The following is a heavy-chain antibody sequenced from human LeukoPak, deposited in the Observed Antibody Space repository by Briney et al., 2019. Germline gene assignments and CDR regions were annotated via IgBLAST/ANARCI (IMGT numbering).Heavy chain of an antibody. V-gene: IGHV1-18*01. CDR2: ISAYNGNI. J-gene: IGHJ4*02. D-gene: IGHD1-26*01. CDR1: GYTFTSYG. Sequence: ASVKVSCKASGYTFTSYGISWVRQAPGQGLEWMGWISAYNGNINYAQKLQGRVTMTTDTSTSTAYMELRSLRSDDTAVYYCARDHSGSLVRVLIIEGSISLDYWGQGTLVTVSS. CDR3: ARDHSGSLVRVLIIEGSISLDY.